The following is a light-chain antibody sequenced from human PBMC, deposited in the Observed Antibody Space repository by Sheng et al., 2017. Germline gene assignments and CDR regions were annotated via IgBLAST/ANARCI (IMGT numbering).Light chain of an antibody. J-gene: IGKJ5*01. Sequence: EILMTQSPATLSESPGERATLSCRASQSVTSNLAWYQQKPGQAPRLLIYGASTRATGVPVRFSGSGSGTEFTLTISSLQSEDFAVYYCQQYNNWPPITFGQGTRLEIK. V-gene: IGKV3-15*01. CDR2: GAS. CDR3: QQYNNWPPIT. CDR1: QSVTSN.